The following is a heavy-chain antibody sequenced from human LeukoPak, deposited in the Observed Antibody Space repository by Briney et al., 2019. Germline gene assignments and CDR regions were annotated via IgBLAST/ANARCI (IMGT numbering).Heavy chain of an antibody. D-gene: IGHD5-12*01. J-gene: IGHJ4*02. CDR3: TREVPHGYSGYDSRDY. Sequence: KTSETLSLTCSVSGGSISTYYWSWIRQPAGKGLEWIGRIYTTGGTNYNPSLKSRVTMSVDTSKNQFSLKLTSVTAADTAVYYCTREVPHGYSGYDSRDYWGQGTLVTVSS. V-gene: IGHV4-4*07. CDR1: GGSISTYY. CDR2: IYTTGGT.